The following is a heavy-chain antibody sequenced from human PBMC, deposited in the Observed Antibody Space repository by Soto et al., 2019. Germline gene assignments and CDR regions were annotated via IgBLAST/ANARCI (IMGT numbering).Heavy chain of an antibody. D-gene: IGHD3-22*01. CDR1: GLTFSSYG. J-gene: IGHJ4*02. Sequence: EVQLLESGGGLVRPGGSLRVSCAASGLTFSSYGMSWVRQAPGKGPEWVSGISGSGGSTYYADSVKGRFTISRDNSKNTVYLQMNSLRAADTASYYCASYYYHSSGYYHSFDYWGQGTLVTVSS. CDR3: ASYYYHSSGYYHSFDY. CDR2: ISGSGGST. V-gene: IGHV3-23*01.